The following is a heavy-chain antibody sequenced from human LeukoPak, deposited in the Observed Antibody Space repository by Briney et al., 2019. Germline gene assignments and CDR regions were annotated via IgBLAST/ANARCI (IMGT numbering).Heavy chain of an antibody. CDR1: GGSVSSGSYY. Sequence: PSETLSLTCTVSGGSVSSGSYYWSWIRQPPGKGLEWLGYIYYSGSTNYNPSLKSRVTISLDTSKNQFSLKLSSVTAADTAVYYCARGGGWGLPGGPAFDIWGQGTMVTVSS. CDR2: IYYSGST. CDR3: ARGGGWGLPGGPAFDI. D-gene: IGHD3-16*01. J-gene: IGHJ3*02. V-gene: IGHV4-61*01.